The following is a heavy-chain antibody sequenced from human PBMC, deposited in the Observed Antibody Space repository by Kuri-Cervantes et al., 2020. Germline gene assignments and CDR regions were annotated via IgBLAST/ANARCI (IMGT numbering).Heavy chain of an antibody. CDR1: GGSINTCY. CDR3: ASEYYYDSSGYY. Sequence: GSLRLSCTVSGGSINTCYWSWIRQPPGKGLEWIGNIYHSGSTNYNSGSTNYNPSLKSRVTISVDTSKKRFSLKLNSVTAADTAVYYCASEYYYDSSGYYLGQGTLVTVSS. V-gene: IGHV4-59*01. D-gene: IGHD3-22*01. J-gene: IGHJ4*02. CDR2: IYHSGSTNYNSGST.